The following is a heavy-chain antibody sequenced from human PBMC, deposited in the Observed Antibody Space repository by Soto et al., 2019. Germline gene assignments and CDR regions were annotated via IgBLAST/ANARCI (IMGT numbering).Heavy chain of an antibody. V-gene: IGHV1-18*01. Sequence: QGQLVQSGDEVKKPGASVKVSCKASGYTFTSYGISWVRQARGHGLEWMGWISAYNGNTKYAQKLQGRVTMTTDTSTSTAYIELRSLISEDTAVYYFARDLAVTLIDYWAQGTLVTVSS. J-gene: IGHJ4*02. CDR2: ISAYNGNT. CDR1: GYTFTSYG. D-gene: IGHD6-19*01. CDR3: ARDLAVTLIDY.